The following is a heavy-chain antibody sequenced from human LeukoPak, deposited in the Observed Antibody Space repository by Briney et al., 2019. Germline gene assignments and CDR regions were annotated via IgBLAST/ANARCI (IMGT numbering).Heavy chain of an antibody. CDR1: GFTFSSYD. CDR3: ARDGGNSDFDY. CDR2: IGTAGDT. V-gene: IGHV3-13*01. J-gene: IGHJ4*02. Sequence: PGGSLRLSCAASGFTFSSYDMHWVRQATGKGLEWVSAIGTAGDTYYPGSVKGRFTISRENAKNSLYLQMNSLRAGDTAVYYCARDGGNSDFDYWGQGTLVTVSS. D-gene: IGHD4-23*01.